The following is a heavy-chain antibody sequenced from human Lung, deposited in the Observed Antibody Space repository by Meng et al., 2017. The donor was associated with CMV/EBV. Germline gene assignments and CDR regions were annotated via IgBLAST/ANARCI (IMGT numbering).Heavy chain of an antibody. D-gene: IGHD3-10*01. J-gene: IGHJ5*02. CDR3: ARASYGSGSPLGESWFDP. Sequence: VPLHGAAPRSVRPSKTLSLPCTVSGCSISRGGYHWSWLRQHPGKGLEWIGYIHSSGSTYYNPSLRSRLTISVDTSKNQFSLKLSSVTAADTAVYYCARASYGSGSPLGESWFDPWGQGTLVTVSS. V-gene: IGHV4-31*03. CDR2: IHSSGST. CDR1: GCSISRGGYH.